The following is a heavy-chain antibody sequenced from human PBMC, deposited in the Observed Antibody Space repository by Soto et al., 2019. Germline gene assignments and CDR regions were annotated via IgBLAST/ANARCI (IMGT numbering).Heavy chain of an antibody. CDR2: IYSGGST. V-gene: IGHV3-66*01. Sequence: GGALRHPWGGSGVTANSNYKSWGRQAPGKGLEWVSVIYSGGSTYYADSVKGRFAISRDNSKNTLSLQMNNLRAEDTAVYYCAKVLSPWPNLDYWGRRTPVIGSS. CDR3: AKVLSPWPNLDY. J-gene: IGHJ4*02. CDR1: GVTANSNY.